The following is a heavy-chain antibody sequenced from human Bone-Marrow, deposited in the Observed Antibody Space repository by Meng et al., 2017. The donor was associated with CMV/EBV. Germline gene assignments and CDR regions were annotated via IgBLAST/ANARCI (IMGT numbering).Heavy chain of an antibody. J-gene: IGHJ4*02. CDR3: AAGGEMATITGPFDY. V-gene: IGHV1-69*08. Sequence: SVKVSCKASGGTFSSHTMSWVRQAPGQGLEWMGSIIPGLGTTNYAQKFQGRVTMTADKSTSTANMELSSLRSEGTAVYYCAAGGEMATITGPFDYWGQGTLVTVSS. CDR1: GGTFSSHT. D-gene: IGHD5-24*01. CDR2: IIPGLGTT.